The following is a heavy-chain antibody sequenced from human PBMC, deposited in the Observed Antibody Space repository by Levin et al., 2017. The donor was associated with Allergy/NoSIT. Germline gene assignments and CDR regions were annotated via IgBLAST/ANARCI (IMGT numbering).Heavy chain of an antibody. CDR3: ARHQGDSSGWGAFDI. CDR2: IYYSGST. Sequence: PSETLSLTCTVSGGSISSSSYYWGWIRQPPGKGLEWIGSIYYSGSTYYNPSLKSRVTISVDTSKNQFSLKLSSVTAADTAVYYCARHQGDSSGWGAFDIWGQGTMVTVSS. D-gene: IGHD3-22*01. CDR1: GGSISSSSYY. V-gene: IGHV4-39*01. J-gene: IGHJ3*02.